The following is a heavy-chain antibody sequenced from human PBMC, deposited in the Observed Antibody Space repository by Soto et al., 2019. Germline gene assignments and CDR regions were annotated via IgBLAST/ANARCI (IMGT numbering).Heavy chain of an antibody. CDR2: ISYDGSNK. CDR1: GFTFRSYA. Sequence: QVQLVESGGGVVQPGRSLTLSCAASGFTFRSYAIHWVRQAPGKGLEWVSIISYDGSNKYYADSVKGRFTISRDNSKNTLYLQMNCLSAEDTAVYYCARGYGGLSSSFDYWGQGTLVTVSS. V-gene: IGHV3-30-3*01. J-gene: IGHJ4*02. D-gene: IGHD4-17*01. CDR3: ARGYGGLSSSFDY.